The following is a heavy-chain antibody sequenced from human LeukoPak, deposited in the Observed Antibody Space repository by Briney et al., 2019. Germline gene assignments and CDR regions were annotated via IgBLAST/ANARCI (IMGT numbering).Heavy chain of an antibody. CDR1: GFTFGSYA. D-gene: IGHD4-17*01. CDR2: TRNKANSYTT. CDR3: ARGRVTTLYYFDY. J-gene: IGHJ4*02. V-gene: IGHV3-72*01. Sequence: QTGGSLRLSCAASGFTFGSYAMSWVRQAPGKGLEWVGRTRNKANSYTTEYAASVKGRFTISRDDSKNSLYLQMNSLKTEDTAVYYCARGRVTTLYYFDYWGQGTLVTVSS.